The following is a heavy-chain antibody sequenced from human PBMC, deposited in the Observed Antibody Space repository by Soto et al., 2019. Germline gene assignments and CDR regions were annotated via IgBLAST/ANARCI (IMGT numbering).Heavy chain of an antibody. CDR2: INTDTRNP. Sequence: QVQLVQSGSELREPGASVKVSCKASGYTFTSYAINWVRQAPGQGLEWMGWINTDTRNPTYGQGFTGRLVFSLDTSASTAYLQIYSLKAEDTAMYYCARGHGYCSGGSCHFNYWGQGTLVTVSS. D-gene: IGHD2-15*01. CDR1: GYTFTSYA. CDR3: ARGHGYCSGGSCHFNY. V-gene: IGHV7-4-1*01. J-gene: IGHJ4*02.